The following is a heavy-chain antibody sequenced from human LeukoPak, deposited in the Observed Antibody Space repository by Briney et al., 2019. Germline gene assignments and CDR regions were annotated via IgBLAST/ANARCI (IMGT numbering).Heavy chain of an antibody. J-gene: IGHJ4*02. Sequence: SGPTLVKPTQTLTLTCTCSGFSLMTSGVGVGWIRQPPGKALEWLALIYWDDDKRHSPSLKSRLTITKDISKNQVVLMMTNMDPVDTATYYCAHRLSRGGGFDYWGQGTLVTVSS. CDR3: AHRLSRGGGFDY. V-gene: IGHV2-5*02. CDR1: GFSLMTSGVG. CDR2: IYWDDDK. D-gene: IGHD3-16*01.